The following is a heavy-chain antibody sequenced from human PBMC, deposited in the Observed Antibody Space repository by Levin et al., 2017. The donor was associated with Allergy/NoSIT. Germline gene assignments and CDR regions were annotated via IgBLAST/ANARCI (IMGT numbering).Heavy chain of an antibody. V-gene: IGHV3-21*01. CDR1: GFTFSSYS. D-gene: IGHD1-26*01. CDR2: ISSSSSYI. Sequence: GGSLRLSCAASGFTFSSYSMNWVRQAPGKGLEWVSSISSSSSYIYYADSVKGRFTISRDNAKNSLYLQMNSLRAEDTAVYYCARLVGATTTGPDYWGQGTLVTVSS. J-gene: IGHJ4*02. CDR3: ARLVGATTTGPDY.